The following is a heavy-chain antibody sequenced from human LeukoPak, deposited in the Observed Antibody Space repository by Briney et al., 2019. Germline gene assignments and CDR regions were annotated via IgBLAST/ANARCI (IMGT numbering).Heavy chain of an antibody. CDR1: GFTFSSYW. CDR3: ARDRNIVATIRFLSYYYYMDV. D-gene: IGHD5-12*01. J-gene: IGHJ6*03. V-gene: IGHV3-7*01. Sequence: GGSLRLSCAVSGFTFSSYWMSWVRQAPGKGLVWVVNIKQDGSEKYYVDSVKGRFTISRDNAKNSLYLQMNSLRAEDTAVYYCARDRNIVATIRFLSYYYYMDVWGKGTTVTISS. CDR2: IKQDGSEK.